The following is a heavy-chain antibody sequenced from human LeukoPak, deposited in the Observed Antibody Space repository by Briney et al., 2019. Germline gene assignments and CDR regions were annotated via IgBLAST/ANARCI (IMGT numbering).Heavy chain of an antibody. D-gene: IGHD1-26*01. CDR2: IRYDGGEN. Sequence: GGSLRLSCAASGFTFSRHGMHWVRQAPGKGLEWVAFIRYDGGENYYADFVKGRFTISRDNAKNSLYLQMNSLRAEDTAFYYCSKGSSGSFLTDFDYWGQGTLVTVSS. J-gene: IGHJ4*02. V-gene: IGHV3-30*02. CDR3: SKGSSGSFLTDFDY. CDR1: GFTFSRHG.